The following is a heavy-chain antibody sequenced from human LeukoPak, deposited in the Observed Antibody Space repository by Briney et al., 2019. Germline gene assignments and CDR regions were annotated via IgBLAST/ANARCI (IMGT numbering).Heavy chain of an antibody. D-gene: IGHD5-24*01. Sequence: SETLSLTCAVYGGSFSGYYWSWIRQPPGKGLEWIGEINHSGSTNYNPSLKSRVTISVDTSKNQFSLKLSSVTAADTAVYYCAGRDGYIYPNLEYWGQGIPGHRLL. V-gene: IGHV4-34*01. CDR2: INHSGST. CDR3: AGRDGYIYPNLEY. CDR1: GGSFSGYY. J-gene: IGHJ4*02.